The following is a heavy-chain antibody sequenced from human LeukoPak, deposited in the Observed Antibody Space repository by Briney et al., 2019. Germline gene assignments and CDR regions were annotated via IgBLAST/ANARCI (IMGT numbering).Heavy chain of an antibody. D-gene: IGHD5-24*01. CDR1: GGSISSSSYY. Sequence: PSETLSLTCTVSGGSISSSSYYWGWIRQPPGKGLEWIGSIYYSGSTYYNPSLKSRVTISVDRSKNQFSLKLSSVTAADTAVYYCARSRDGYEGAHFDYWGQGTLVTVSS. J-gene: IGHJ4*02. V-gene: IGHV4-39*07. CDR2: IYYSGST. CDR3: ARSRDGYEGAHFDY.